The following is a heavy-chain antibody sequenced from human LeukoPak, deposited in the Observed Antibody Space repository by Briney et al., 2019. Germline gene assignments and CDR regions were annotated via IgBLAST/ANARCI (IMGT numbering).Heavy chain of an antibody. J-gene: IGHJ4*02. CDR2: ISSSGNSR. Sequence: PGGSLRLSCAASGFILSNYRMNWVRQAPGKGLEWVSYISSSGNSREYADSVKGRFTISRDNARDSLHLQMNSLRVEDTAVYYCARDFFPIVDSSWYEIGYWGQGTLVTVSS. V-gene: IGHV3-48*04. D-gene: IGHD6-13*01. CDR3: ARDFFPIVDSSWYEIGY. CDR1: GFILSNYR.